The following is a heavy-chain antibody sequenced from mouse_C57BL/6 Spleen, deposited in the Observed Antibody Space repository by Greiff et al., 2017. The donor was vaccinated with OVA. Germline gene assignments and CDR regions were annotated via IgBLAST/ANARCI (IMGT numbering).Heavy chain of an antibody. Sequence: QVQLQQPGAELVKPGASVKMSCKASGYTFTSYWITWVKQRPGQGLEWIGDIYPGSGSTNYNEKFKSKATLTVDTSSSTAYMQLSSLTSEDSAVYYCARVDYDYDLYAMDYWGQGTSVTVSS. CDR1: GYTFTSYW. CDR2: IYPGSGST. J-gene: IGHJ4*01. D-gene: IGHD2-4*01. CDR3: ARVDYDYDLYAMDY. V-gene: IGHV1-55*01.